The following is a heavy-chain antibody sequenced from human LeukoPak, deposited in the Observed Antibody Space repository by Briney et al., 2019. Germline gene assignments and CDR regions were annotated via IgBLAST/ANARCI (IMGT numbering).Heavy chain of an antibody. CDR3: ARDLLNDEGSSYFFDQ. Sequence: GGSLRLSCAASGFTFSSYWMNWVRQAPGKGLEWVSYISKSSDRIYHADSVKGRFTISRDNAKNSLYLQMDSLRAEDTAVYYCARDLLNDEGSSYFFDQWGQGTLVTVSS. CDR1: GFTFSSYW. J-gene: IGHJ4*02. CDR2: ISKSSDRI. D-gene: IGHD2-2*01. V-gene: IGHV3-48*04.